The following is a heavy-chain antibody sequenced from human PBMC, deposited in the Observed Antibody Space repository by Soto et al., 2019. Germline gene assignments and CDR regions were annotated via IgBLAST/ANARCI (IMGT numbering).Heavy chain of an antibody. D-gene: IGHD1-26*01. CDR1: GFTFSSYG. J-gene: IGHJ6*02. CDR3: AKDSGGSYYPIVYYYYGMDV. Sequence: GGSLRLSCAASGFTFSSYGMHWVRQAPGKGLEWVAVISYDGSNKYYADSVKGRFTISRDNSKNTLYLQMNSLRADDTAVYYCAKDSGGSYYPIVYYYYGMDVWGQGTTVTVSS. CDR2: ISYDGSNK. V-gene: IGHV3-30*18.